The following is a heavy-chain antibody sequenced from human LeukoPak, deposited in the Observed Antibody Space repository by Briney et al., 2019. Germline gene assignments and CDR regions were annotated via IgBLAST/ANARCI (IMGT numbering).Heavy chain of an antibody. CDR3: ASTYYDYVWGSYRSTNSPWYFDY. Sequence: ASVEVSCKASGYTFTGYYMHWVRQAPGQGLEWMGWINPNSGGTNYAQKFQGRVTMTSDTSISTAYMELSRLRSDDTAVYYCASTYYDYVWGSYRSTNSPWYFDYWGQGTLVTVSS. J-gene: IGHJ4*02. V-gene: IGHV1-2*02. CDR2: INPNSGGT. CDR1: GYTFTGYY. D-gene: IGHD3-16*02.